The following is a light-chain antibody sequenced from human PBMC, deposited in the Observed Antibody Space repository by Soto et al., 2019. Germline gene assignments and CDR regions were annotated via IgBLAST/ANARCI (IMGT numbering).Light chain of an antibody. CDR1: QSISSG. J-gene: IGKJ1*01. CDR3: QHYNSYSEA. Sequence: EIELTHSPSTLSASVGDRATLTCRASQSISSGLAWYQQKLGKAPKVLIYKASTIEIGVPSRFSGSGSGTEFTLTISSLQPDDFATYYCQHYNSYSEAFGQGTKVDI. V-gene: IGKV1-5*03. CDR2: KAS.